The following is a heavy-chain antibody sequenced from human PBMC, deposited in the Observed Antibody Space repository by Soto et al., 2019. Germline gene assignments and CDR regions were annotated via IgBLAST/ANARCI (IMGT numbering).Heavy chain of an antibody. CDR2: IKPDGSQK. Sequence: GGSLRLSCVVSGFTFSSYWMSWVRQAPGKGLEWVANIKPDGSQKLYVDSVKGRFTISRDNAKNSLYLQMNSLRAEDTAVYYCAVSIDRGVISFYYYGMDVWGQGTTVTVSS. D-gene: IGHD3-10*01. J-gene: IGHJ6*02. CDR3: AVSIDRGVISFYYYGMDV. V-gene: IGHV3-7*05. CDR1: GFTFSSYW.